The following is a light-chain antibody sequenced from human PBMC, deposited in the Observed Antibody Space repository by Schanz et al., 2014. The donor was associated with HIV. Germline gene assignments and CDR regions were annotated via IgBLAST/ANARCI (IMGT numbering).Light chain of an antibody. J-gene: IGKJ4*01. CDR2: GAS. V-gene: IGKV3-11*01. CDR3: QQRSSWPRLT. Sequence: EIVLTQSPATLSLSPGERATLSCRASQSVSSNLAWYQQKPGQAPRLLIYGASTRATGIPARFSGSGSGTEFTLTISSLEPEDFAIYYCQQRSSWPRLTFGGGTKVEIK. CDR1: QSVSSN.